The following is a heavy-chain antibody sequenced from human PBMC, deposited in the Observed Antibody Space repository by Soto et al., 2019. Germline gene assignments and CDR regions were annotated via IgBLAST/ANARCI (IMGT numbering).Heavy chain of an antibody. J-gene: IGHJ6*02. Sequence: GGSLRLSCASSGFTFSNYGMHWVRQAPGKGLEWVGVILFDGRSQNYADSVKGRFTISRDNAKNSLYLQMNSLRAEDTAVYYCAREDTRSYGSGSYHNYYYYGMDVWGQGTTVTV. CDR2: ILFDGRSQ. D-gene: IGHD3-10*01. V-gene: IGHV3-33*05. CDR1: GFTFSNYG. CDR3: AREDTRSYGSGSYHNYYYYGMDV.